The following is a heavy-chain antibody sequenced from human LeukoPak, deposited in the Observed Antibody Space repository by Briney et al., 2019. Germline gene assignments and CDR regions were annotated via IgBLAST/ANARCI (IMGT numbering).Heavy chain of an antibody. D-gene: IGHD1-26*01. CDR3: ARLHSGRYYGDAFDI. J-gene: IGHJ3*02. CDR2: TKEDDSEK. CDR1: GFTFSNFW. V-gene: IGHV3-7*03. Sequence: GGSLRLSCAASGFTFSNFWMTWVRQAPGKGLEWVANTKEDDSEKYYVDSVRGRFTTSRDNAKNPLYLQMNSLRAEDTAVYYCARLHSGRYYGDAFDIWGQGTMVTVSS.